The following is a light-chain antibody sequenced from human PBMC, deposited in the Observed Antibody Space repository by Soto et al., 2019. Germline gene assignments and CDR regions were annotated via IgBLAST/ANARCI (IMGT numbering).Light chain of an antibody. CDR3: KQSNNLPYT. V-gene: IGKV3-15*01. Sequence: EIVLTQSPGTLSVSPGERANLSCRASQSVSTNLSWFQQKPGQAPRLLIYGASTRATGIPARFSGSGSGTEFTLTINILQSEDLAVYYCKQSNNLPYTFGQGTKLEV. J-gene: IGKJ2*01. CDR1: QSVSTN. CDR2: GAS.